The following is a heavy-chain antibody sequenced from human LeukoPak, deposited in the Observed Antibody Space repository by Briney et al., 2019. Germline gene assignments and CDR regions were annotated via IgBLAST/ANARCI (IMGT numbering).Heavy chain of an antibody. J-gene: IGHJ3*02. Sequence: GGSLRLSCAASGFTFSSYAMSWVRQAPWKGLEWVSAISGSGGSTYYADSVKGRFTISRDNSKNTLYLQMNSLRAEDTAVYYCASVGRGTSCYLGCAFDIWGQGTMVTVSS. D-gene: IGHD2-2*01. V-gene: IGHV3-23*01. CDR2: ISGSGGST. CDR1: GFTFSSYA. CDR3: ASVGRGTSCYLGCAFDI.